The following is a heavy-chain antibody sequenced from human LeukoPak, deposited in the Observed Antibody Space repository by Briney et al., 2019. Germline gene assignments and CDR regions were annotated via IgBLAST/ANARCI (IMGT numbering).Heavy chain of an antibody. CDR3: ARGLGSGDYVANAFDF. CDR1: GSIFSSYA. V-gene: IGHV3-21*01. CDR2: ISGSGSYI. J-gene: IGHJ3*01. D-gene: IGHD4-17*01. Sequence: GGSLRLSCAASGSIFSSYAMNWVRQAPGKGLEWVSSISGSGSYIHYADSMKGRFTISRDNAKKSVYLHMSRLRAGDTAVYYCARGLGSGDYVANAFDFWGRGTTVSVS.